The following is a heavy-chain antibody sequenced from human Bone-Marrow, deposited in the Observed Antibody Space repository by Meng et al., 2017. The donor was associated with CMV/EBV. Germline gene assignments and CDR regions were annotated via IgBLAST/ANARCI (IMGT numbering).Heavy chain of an antibody. CDR1: GFTFSDYY. J-gene: IGHJ3*02. CDR2: ISSSSSYT. CDR3: ARDEVLPVDAFDI. D-gene: IGHD2/OR15-2a*01. V-gene: IGHV3-11*05. Sequence: QVEVGESGGGLVKAGGSLRLSCAASGFTFSDYYMSWIRQAPGKGLEWVSYISSSSSYTNYADSVKGRFTISRDNAKNSLYLQMNSLRAEDTAVYYCARDEVLPVDAFDIWGQGTMVTVSS.